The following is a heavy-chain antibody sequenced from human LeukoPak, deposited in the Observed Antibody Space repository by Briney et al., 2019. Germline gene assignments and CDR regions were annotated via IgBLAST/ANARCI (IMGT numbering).Heavy chain of an antibody. V-gene: IGHV3-48*01. J-gene: IGHJ4*02. Sequence: PGGSLRLSCAASGFTFSSYSMNWVRQAPGKGLDWVSYISSSNSTIYYADSVKGRFTISRDNAKNSLYLQMNSLRAEDTAVYYCARGPWFGELLYWGQGTLVTVSS. D-gene: IGHD3-10*01. CDR3: ARGPWFGELLY. CDR1: GFTFSSYS. CDR2: ISSSNSTI.